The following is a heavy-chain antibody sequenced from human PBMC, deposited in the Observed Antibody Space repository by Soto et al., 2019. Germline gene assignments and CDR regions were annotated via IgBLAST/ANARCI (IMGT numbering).Heavy chain of an antibody. V-gene: IGHV3-15*01. D-gene: IGHD6-6*01. CDR3: TTGIAARRYFDY. J-gene: IGHJ4*02. CDR1: GFTFSNAW. CDR2: IKSKTDGGTT. Sequence: GGSLRLSCAASGFTFSNAWMSWVRQAPGKGLEWVGRIKSKTDGGTTDYAAPVKGRFTISRDDSKNTLYLQMNSLKTEDTAVYYCTTGIAARRYFDYWGQGTLVTVSS.